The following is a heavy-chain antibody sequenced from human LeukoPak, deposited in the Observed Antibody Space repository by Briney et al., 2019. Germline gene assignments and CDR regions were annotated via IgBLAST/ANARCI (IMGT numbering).Heavy chain of an antibody. J-gene: IGHJ4*02. V-gene: IGHV3-15*01. D-gene: IGHD3-10*01. CDR1: GFTFSNAW. Sequence: GGSLRLSCAASGFTFSNAWMSWVRQAPGKGLEWVGRIKSKTDGGTTDYAAPVKGRFTISRDDSKNTLYLQMNSLRVEDTAVYYCAKEPGSGSYPGYYFDYWGQGTLVTASS. CDR2: IKSKTDGGTT. CDR3: AKEPGSGSYPGYYFDY.